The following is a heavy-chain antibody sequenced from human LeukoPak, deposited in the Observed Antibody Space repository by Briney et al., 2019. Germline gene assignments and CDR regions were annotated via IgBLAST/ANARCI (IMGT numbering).Heavy chain of an antibody. Sequence: GGTLRLSCAASGFTFSSHAMSWVRQAPGKGLEWVSGISATGYSTYYADSVKGRFTISRDNSKNTLNLQMNSLRAEDTAVYYCVREVTVTTVWGQGSVVTVSS. J-gene: IGHJ1*01. CDR2: ISATGYST. D-gene: IGHD4-17*01. CDR3: VREVTVTTV. V-gene: IGHV3-23*01. CDR1: GFTFSSHA.